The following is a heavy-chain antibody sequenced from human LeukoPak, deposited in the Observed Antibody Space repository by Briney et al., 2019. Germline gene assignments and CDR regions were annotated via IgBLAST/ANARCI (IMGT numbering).Heavy chain of an antibody. CDR2: ISGSGGST. D-gene: IGHD6-13*01. Sequence: PGGSLRLSCAASGFTFSSYAMSWVRQAPGKGLEWVSAISGSGGSTYYADSVKGRFTISRDNSKNTLYLQMNSLRAEDTAVYYCAKDHFSKAAAGKDWFDPWGQGTLVTVSS. V-gene: IGHV3-23*01. CDR3: AKDHFSKAAAGKDWFDP. CDR1: GFTFSSYA. J-gene: IGHJ5*02.